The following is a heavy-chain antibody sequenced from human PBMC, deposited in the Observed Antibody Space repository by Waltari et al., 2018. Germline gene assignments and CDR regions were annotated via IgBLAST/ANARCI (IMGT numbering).Heavy chain of an antibody. Sequence: EVHLVESGGGLVQPGGSLRLSCAASGFTFSTYWMSWVRQAPGKGLEWVANIKQDGSEKYYVDSVKGLFTISRDNAKNSLYLQMNSLRAEDTAVYYCVGGAGAYFDSWGQGTLVTVSS. CDR1: GFTFSTYW. V-gene: IGHV3-7*04. J-gene: IGHJ4*02. CDR3: VGGAGAYFDS. D-gene: IGHD3-10*01. CDR2: IKQDGSEK.